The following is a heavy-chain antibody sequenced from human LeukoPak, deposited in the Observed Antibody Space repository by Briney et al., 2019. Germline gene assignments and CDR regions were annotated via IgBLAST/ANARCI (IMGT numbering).Heavy chain of an antibody. Sequence: PSETLPLTCTVSGGSSSSSSYYWGWIRQPPEKGLEWIGSIYYSGSTYYNPSLKSRVTISVDTSKNQFSLKLSSVTAADTAVYYCARQEPYYYGSGSFDYWGQGTLVTVSS. CDR1: GGSSSSSSYY. V-gene: IGHV4-39*01. D-gene: IGHD3-10*01. CDR2: IYYSGST. J-gene: IGHJ4*02. CDR3: ARQEPYYYGSGSFDY.